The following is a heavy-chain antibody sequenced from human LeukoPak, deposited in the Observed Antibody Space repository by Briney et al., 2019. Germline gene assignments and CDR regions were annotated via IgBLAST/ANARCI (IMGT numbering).Heavy chain of an antibody. CDR2: IKQDGSEK. CDR3: ARPSFSSGSYFDH. Sequence: GGSLRLSCAASGFTFSSYWMSWVRQAPGKGLEWVANIKQDGSEKYYVDSVRGRFTISRDNAKNSLYLQMNSLSGEDTAVYFCARPSFSSGSYFDHWGQGTLVTVSS. J-gene: IGHJ4*02. D-gene: IGHD6-19*01. CDR1: GFTFSSYW. V-gene: IGHV3-7*01.